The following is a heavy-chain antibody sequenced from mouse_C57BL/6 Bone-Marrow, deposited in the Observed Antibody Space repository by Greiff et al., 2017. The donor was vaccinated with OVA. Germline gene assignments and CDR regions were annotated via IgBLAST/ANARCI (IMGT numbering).Heavy chain of an antibody. CDR2: INPGSGGT. D-gene: IGHD2-4*01. V-gene: IGHV1-54*01. Sequence: VKLQQSGAELVRPGTSVKVSCKASGYAFTNYLIEWVKQRPGQGLEWIGVINPGSGGTNYNEKFKGKATLTADKSSSTAYMQLSSLTSEDSAVYFCARSDYDGTFDYWGQGTTLTVSS. CDR3: ARSDYDGTFDY. CDR1: GYAFTNYL. J-gene: IGHJ2*01.